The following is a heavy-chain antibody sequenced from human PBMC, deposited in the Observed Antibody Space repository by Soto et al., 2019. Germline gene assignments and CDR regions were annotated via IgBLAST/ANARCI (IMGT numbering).Heavy chain of an antibody. Sequence: PGGSLRLSCAASGFTFSSYDMHWVRQATGKGLEWVSAIGTAGDTYYPGSVKGRFTISRENAKNSLYLQMNSLRAGDTAVYYCAREGAQRGMDVWGQGTTVTVSS. CDR1: GFTFSSYD. CDR3: AREGAQRGMDV. D-gene: IGHD1-26*01. CDR2: IGTAGDT. J-gene: IGHJ6*02. V-gene: IGHV3-13*01.